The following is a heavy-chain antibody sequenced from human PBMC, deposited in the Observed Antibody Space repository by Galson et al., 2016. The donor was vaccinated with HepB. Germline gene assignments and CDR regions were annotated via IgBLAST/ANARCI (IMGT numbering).Heavy chain of an antibody. CDR2: INPNTGGA. CDR1: GYIFIDYY. V-gene: IGHV1-2*02. D-gene: IGHD3-22*01. CDR3: ARDDNSGYYFPDF. J-gene: IGHJ4*02. Sequence: SVKVSCKAAGYIFIDYYIHRVRQAPDQGLEWMGLINPNTGGAHYAQKFQDRVTMTRATSISTAYMELSRLTSDDTAVYYCARDDNSGYYFPDFWGPGTLVTVSS.